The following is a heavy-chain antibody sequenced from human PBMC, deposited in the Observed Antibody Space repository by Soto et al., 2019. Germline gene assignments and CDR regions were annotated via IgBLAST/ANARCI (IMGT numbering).Heavy chain of an antibody. Sequence: QVQLVQSGAEVKKPGSSVKVSCKASGGTFSSYAISWVRQAPGQGLEWMGGIIPIFGTAQYAQKFQGRVTITAEKSTSTTYMQLSSLRSEETAVYYCASPTREWLTPARDYYYGMDVWGQWTTVTVSS. J-gene: IGHJ6*02. V-gene: IGHV1-69*06. CDR1: GGTFSSYA. CDR2: IIPIFGTA. D-gene: IGHD3-3*01. CDR3: ASPTREWLTPARDYYYGMDV.